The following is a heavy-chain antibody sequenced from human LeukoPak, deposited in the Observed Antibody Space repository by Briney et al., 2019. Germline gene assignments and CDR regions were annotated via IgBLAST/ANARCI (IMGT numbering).Heavy chain of an antibody. CDR1: GGSISNYY. Sequence: SETLSLTCTVSGGSISNYYWSWIRQPPGKGLEWIGYIYYSGSTNYNPSLKSRVTISVDTSKNQFSLKLSSVTAADTAVYYCARGLRGVMDYWGQGTLVTVSS. V-gene: IGHV4-59*08. D-gene: IGHD3-10*01. J-gene: IGHJ4*02. CDR3: ARGLRGVMDY. CDR2: IYYSGST.